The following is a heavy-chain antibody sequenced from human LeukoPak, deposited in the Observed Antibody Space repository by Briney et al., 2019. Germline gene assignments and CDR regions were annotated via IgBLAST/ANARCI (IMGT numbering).Heavy chain of an antibody. V-gene: IGHV1-2*02. CDR1: GYTFTASY. CDR2: INPNSGDT. Sequence: GASVKVSCKASGYTFTASYVHWVRQAPGQGLEWMAWINPNSGDTDYAPNFQGRVTITSDTSSSTAYMELTRLRFDDTAVYYCARVFTSFQGDGPVVAVDHDALDIWGQGTMVTVSS. J-gene: IGHJ3*02. CDR3: ARVFTSFQGDGPVVAVDHDALDI. D-gene: IGHD5-12*01.